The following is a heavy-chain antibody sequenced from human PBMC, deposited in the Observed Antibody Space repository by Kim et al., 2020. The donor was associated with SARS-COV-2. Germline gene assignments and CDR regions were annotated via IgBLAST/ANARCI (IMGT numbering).Heavy chain of an antibody. J-gene: IGHJ4*02. CDR1: GYALDTYA. CDR2: SNAGNGNT. Sequence: ASVKVSCKASGYALDTYAIHWVRQAPGQRLEWMGWSNAGNGNTKYSQKFQGRVTITRDTSANTAYMELSSLRSEDTPVYFFARAMAAAGSFDFWGQGTLV. CDR3: ARAMAAAGSFDF. D-gene: IGHD6-13*01. V-gene: IGHV1-3*01.